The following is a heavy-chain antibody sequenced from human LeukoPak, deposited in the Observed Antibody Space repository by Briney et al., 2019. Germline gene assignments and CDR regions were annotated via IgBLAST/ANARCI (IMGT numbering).Heavy chain of an antibody. CDR1: GFTFSNYA. J-gene: IGHJ4*02. D-gene: IGHD3-10*01. V-gene: IGHV3-23*01. CDR2: VSASGGST. Sequence: TGGSLRLSCAASGFTFSNYAMSWVRQAPGKGLEWVSGVSASGGSTYYVDSVKGRVTISRDNSKNTLYLQMNSLRAEDTAVYYCAKHSVGPDYWGQGTLVTVSS. CDR3: AKHSVGPDY.